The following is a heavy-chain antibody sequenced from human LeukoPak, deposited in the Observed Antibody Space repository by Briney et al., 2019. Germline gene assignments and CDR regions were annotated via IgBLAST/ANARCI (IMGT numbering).Heavy chain of an antibody. D-gene: IGHD3-3*01. CDR3: ARGDDFWSGYND. Sequence: ASVELSCKASGYTFTSYGISWLRQAPGQGLEWMGWISAYNGNTNYAQKLQGRVTMTTDTSTSTAYMELRSLRSDDTAVYYCARGDDFWSGYNDWGQGTLATVSS. CDR1: GYTFTSYG. J-gene: IGHJ4*02. V-gene: IGHV1-18*01. CDR2: ISAYNGNT.